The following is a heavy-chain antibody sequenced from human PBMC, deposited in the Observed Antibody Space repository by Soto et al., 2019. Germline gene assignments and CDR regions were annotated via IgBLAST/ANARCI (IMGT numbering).Heavy chain of an antibody. CDR2: ISGSGGST. J-gene: IGHJ6*02. CDR1: GFTFSSYA. V-gene: IGHV3-23*01. CDR3: AKRHFWQQLWGTYYGMDV. D-gene: IGHD6-13*01. Sequence: PGGSLRLSCAASGFTFSSYAMSWVRQAPGKGLEWVSAISGSGGSTYYADSVKGRFTISRDNSKNTLYLQMNSLRAEDTAVYYCAKRHFWQQLWGTYYGMDVWGQGTTVTVSS.